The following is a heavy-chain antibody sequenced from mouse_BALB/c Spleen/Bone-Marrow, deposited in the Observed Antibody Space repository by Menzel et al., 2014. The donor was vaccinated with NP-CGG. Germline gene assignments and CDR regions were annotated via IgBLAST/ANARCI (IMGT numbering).Heavy chain of an antibody. J-gene: IGHJ2*01. CDR3: VRGAPFDY. CDR1: GYTFTSYW. V-gene: IGHV1-87*01. Sequence: QVQLQQSGAELARPGASVKLSCKASGYTFTSYWMQWVKQRPGQGLEWIGAIYPGDGDTTYTQKFKGKATLTADKSSSTAYMQLSSLASEDSAVYYCVRGAPFDYWGQGTTLTVSS. CDR2: IYPGDGDT.